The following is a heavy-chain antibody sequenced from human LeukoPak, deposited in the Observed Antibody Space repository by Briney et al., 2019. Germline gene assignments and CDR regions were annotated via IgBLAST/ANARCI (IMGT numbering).Heavy chain of an antibody. J-gene: IGHJ4*02. V-gene: IGHV1-69*04. D-gene: IGHD4-17*01. CDR3: ALIISIPSYGDYNTHDY. CDR1: GGTFSSYA. CDR2: IIPILGIA. Sequence: ASVKVSCTASGGTFSSYAISWVRQAPGQGLEWMGRIIPILGIANYAQKFQGRVTITADKSTSTAYMELSSLRSEDTAVYYCALIISIPSYGDYNTHDYWGQGTLVTVSS.